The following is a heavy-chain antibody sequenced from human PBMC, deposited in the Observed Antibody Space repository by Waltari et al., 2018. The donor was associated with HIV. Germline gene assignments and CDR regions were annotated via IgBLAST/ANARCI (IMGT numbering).Heavy chain of an antibody. Sequence: QVYLMESGGGVVQPGGSLKLSCAASGFTFSSYGMHWVRQAPGKGLEWVAVIWSDGYNKFYADSVRGRFIFSRDNSKYTLSLQMNSLRAEDTALYYCVKERGPFNGFDIWGQGTMVTVSS. J-gene: IGHJ3*02. D-gene: IGHD3-16*01. CDR2: IWSDGYNK. CDR3: VKERGPFNGFDI. CDR1: GFTFSSYG. V-gene: IGHV3-33*06.